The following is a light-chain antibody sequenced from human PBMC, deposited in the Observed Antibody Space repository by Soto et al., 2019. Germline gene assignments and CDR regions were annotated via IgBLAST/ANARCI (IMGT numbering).Light chain of an antibody. CDR3: QQYGSSRT. J-gene: IGKJ1*01. V-gene: IGKV3-20*01. Sequence: EVVWPQAPATLSLSNDKRPTLHRRASQSVPSRDVAWYQQKPGQAPRLLIYGASSRANGVPDRFSGSGSWTDFTLTINRLEPEDFAVYYCQQYGSSRTFGQGTKVDIK. CDR2: GAS. CDR1: QSVPSRD.